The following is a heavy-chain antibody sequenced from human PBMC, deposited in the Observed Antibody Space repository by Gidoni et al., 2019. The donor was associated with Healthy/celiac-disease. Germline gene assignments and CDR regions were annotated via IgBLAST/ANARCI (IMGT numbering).Heavy chain of an antibody. V-gene: IGHV3-30*18. CDR1: GFTFSSYG. CDR3: AKDGVTVGHYYYMDV. CDR2: ISYDGSNK. D-gene: IGHD3-16*01. J-gene: IGHJ6*03. Sequence: GFTFSSYGMHWVRQAPGKGLEWVAVISYDGSNKYYADSVKGRFTISRDNSKNTLYLQMNSLRAEDTAVYYCAKDGVTVGHYYYMDVWGKGTTVTVSS.